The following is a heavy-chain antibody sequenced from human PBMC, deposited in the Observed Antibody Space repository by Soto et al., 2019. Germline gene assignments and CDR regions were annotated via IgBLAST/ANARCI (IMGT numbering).Heavy chain of an antibody. CDR3: ASWAPVGTFPARGEYYYYYGMGV. CDR2: IYYSGST. D-gene: IGHD3-16*01. CDR1: GGSISSYY. Sequence: QVQLQESGPGLVKPSETLSLTCTVSGGSISSYYWSWIRQPPAKGLEWIGNIYYSGSTNYNPSLKSRVTLSVDTTHNQFCLKLSSVTAADTAVYCCASWAPVGTFPARGEYYYYYGMGVWGQGTTVTVSS. J-gene: IGHJ6*02. V-gene: IGHV4-59*01.